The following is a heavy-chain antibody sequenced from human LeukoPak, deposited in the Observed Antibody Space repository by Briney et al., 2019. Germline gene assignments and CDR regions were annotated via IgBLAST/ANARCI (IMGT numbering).Heavy chain of an antibody. CDR2: INEGGGLT. J-gene: IGHJ4*02. V-gene: IGHV3-7*01. CDR1: GFTFSASW. D-gene: IGHD4-23*01. Sequence: GGSLRLSCAASGFTFSASWMTWVRQAPGKGLEWVTIINEGGGLTFYVDSVKGRFSISRDNSKNSLSLQMSTLRAEDTAVYYCARDYGGSSPFDYWGQGTLVTVSS. CDR3: ARDYGGSSPFDY.